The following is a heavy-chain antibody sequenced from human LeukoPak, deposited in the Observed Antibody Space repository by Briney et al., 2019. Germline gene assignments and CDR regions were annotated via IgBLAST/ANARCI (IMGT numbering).Heavy chain of an antibody. CDR1: GFTFSSYG. D-gene: IGHD6-19*01. CDR3: ARHAPTSSAFDY. J-gene: IGHJ4*02. CDR2: IGSISSAV. Sequence: GGSLRLSCAASGFTFSSYGMNWVRQAPGKGLEWVAYIGSISSAVYDADSVKGRFTISRDNAKNSLYLQMNSLRAEDTAVYYCARHAPTSSAFDYWGQGTLVTVSS. V-gene: IGHV3-48*04.